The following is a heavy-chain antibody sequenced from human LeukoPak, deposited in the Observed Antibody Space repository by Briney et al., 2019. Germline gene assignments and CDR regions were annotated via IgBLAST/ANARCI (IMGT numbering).Heavy chain of an antibody. CDR2: IRFDGSNK. CDR1: GFTFNTYG. V-gene: IGHV3-30*02. Sequence: GGSLRLSCAASGFTFNTYGMHWVRQAPGKGLEWVAFIRFDGSNKYYADSVKGRFTISRDNSKNTLYLQMNSLRPEDTAVYYCARGGYSSSLLDAFDIWGQGTMVTVSS. J-gene: IGHJ3*02. D-gene: IGHD6-13*01. CDR3: ARGGYSSSLLDAFDI.